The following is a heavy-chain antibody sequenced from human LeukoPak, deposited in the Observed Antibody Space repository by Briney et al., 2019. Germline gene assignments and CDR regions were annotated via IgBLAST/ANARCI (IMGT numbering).Heavy chain of an antibody. CDR3: ALGLTPFYDFWSSYYGY. D-gene: IGHD3-3*01. Sequence: KSSETLSLTCAVYGGSFSAYYWSWIRQTPGKGLEWIGEINQSGSANHNPSLKSRVTISVDTSKNQFSLEMSSVIAADTAVYYCALGLTPFYDFWSSYYGYWGEGTLVTVSS. CDR1: GGSFSAYY. V-gene: IGHV4-34*01. J-gene: IGHJ4*02. CDR2: INQSGSA.